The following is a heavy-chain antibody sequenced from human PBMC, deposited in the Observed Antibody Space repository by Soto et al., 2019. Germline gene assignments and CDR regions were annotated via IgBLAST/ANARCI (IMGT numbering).Heavy chain of an antibody. CDR3: AKDLRGRGRAYGKYV. Sequence: PVGSLRLSCAASGFTFSSYGMHWVRQAPGKGLEWVAVISYDGSNKYYADSVKGRFTISRDNSKNTLYLQMNSLRAEDTAVYYCAKDLRGRGRAYGKYVWGQGTTVTVSS. CDR2: ISYDGSNK. CDR1: GFTFSSYG. J-gene: IGHJ6*02. V-gene: IGHV3-30*18. D-gene: IGHD3-10*01.